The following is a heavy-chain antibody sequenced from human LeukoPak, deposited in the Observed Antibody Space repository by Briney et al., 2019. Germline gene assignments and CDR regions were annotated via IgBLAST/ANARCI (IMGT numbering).Heavy chain of an antibody. D-gene: IGHD2-2*01. CDR1: GGSISSGGYY. CDR2: IYYSGST. Sequence: SETLSLTCTVSGGSISSGGYYWSWIRQHPGKGLEWIGYIYYSGSTYYNPSLKSRVTISVETSKNQFSMELSSVTAADTAVYYCARSPIVPAAIDGMDVWGKGTTVTVSS. CDR3: ARSPIVPAAIDGMDV. V-gene: IGHV4-31*03. J-gene: IGHJ6*04.